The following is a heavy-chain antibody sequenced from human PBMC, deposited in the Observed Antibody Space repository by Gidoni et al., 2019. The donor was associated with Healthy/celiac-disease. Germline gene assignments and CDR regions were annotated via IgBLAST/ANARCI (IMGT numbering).Heavy chain of an antibody. V-gene: IGHV3-23*01. Sequence: EVQLLESGGGLVQPGGSLRLSWAASGFPFSSSAMSWVRQAPGKGLEWVAAISSSGGSTYYADSVKGRFTISRDNSKNTLYLQMNSLRAEDTAVYYCAKGTTVTTFFDYWGQGTLVTVSS. D-gene: IGHD4-17*01. CDR2: ISSSGGST. CDR1: GFPFSSSA. CDR3: AKGTTVTTFFDY. J-gene: IGHJ4*02.